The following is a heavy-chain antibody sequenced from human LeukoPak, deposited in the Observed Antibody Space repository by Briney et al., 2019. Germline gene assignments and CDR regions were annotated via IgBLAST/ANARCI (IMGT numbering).Heavy chain of an antibody. D-gene: IGHD3-3*01. Sequence: GGSLRLSCAASEFTFSSYGMHWVRQAPGKGLEWVAVIWYDGSNKYYADSVKGRFTISRDNSKNTLYLQMNSLRAEDTAVYYCARGRFPSVYGMDVWGQGTTVTVSS. CDR3: ARGRFPSVYGMDV. CDR2: IWYDGSNK. V-gene: IGHV3-33*01. CDR1: EFTFSSYG. J-gene: IGHJ6*02.